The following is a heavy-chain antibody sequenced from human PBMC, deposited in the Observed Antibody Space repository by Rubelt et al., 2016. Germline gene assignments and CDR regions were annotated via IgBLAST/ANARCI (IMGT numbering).Heavy chain of an antibody. CDR3: AGGITVYGVASGYFDY. V-gene: IGHV4-59*01. CDR1: GGSISSYY. D-gene: IGHD3-3*01. J-gene: IGHJ4*02. CDR2: IYYSGST. Sequence: QVQLQESGPGLVKPSETLSLTCTVSGGSISSYYWSWIRQPPGKGLEWIGYIYYSGSTNYNPSLKSRVTISVETAKNQFSLKLSSVTAAYTAVYYGAGGITVYGVASGYFDYWGQGTLVTVSS.